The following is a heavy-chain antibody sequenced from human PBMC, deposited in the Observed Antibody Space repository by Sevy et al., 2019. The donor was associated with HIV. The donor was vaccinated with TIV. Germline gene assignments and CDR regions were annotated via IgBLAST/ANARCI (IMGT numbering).Heavy chain of an antibody. CDR1: GGSFSGYY. CDR2: INHSGST. CDR3: ARTRVLAVYGSGSYYNRFDY. D-gene: IGHD3-10*01. J-gene: IGHJ4*02. Sequence: SETLSLTCAVYGGSFSGYYWSWIRQPPGKGLEWIGEINHSGSTNYNPSLKSRVTISVDTSKNQSSLKLSSVTAADTAVYYCARTRVLAVYGSGSYYNRFDYWGQGTLVTVSS. V-gene: IGHV4-34*01.